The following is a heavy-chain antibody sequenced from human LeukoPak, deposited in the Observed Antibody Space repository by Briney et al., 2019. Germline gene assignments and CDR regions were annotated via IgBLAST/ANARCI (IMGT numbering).Heavy chain of an antibody. CDR2: IGGSGGST. CDR3: AKGRYFDWLDYYGMDV. CDR1: GFTFSSYA. D-gene: IGHD3-9*01. Sequence: GGSLRLSCAASGFTFSSYAMSWVRQAPGKGLEWVSAIGGSGGSTYYADSVKGRFTISRDNSKNTLYLQMNSLRAEDTAVYYCAKGRYFDWLDYYGMDVWGQGTTVTVSS. V-gene: IGHV3-23*01. J-gene: IGHJ6*02.